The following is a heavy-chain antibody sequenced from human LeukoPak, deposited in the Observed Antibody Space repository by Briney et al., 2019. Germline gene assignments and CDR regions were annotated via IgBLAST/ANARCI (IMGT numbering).Heavy chain of an antibody. CDR1: GFTFSSYG. Sequence: PGGSLRLSCAASGFTFSSYGMSWVRQAPGKGLEWVSAISGSGGSTYYADSVKGRFTISRDNSKNTLYLQMNSLRAEDTAVYYCAKDQYSSGWYVWRAFDYWGQGTLVTVSS. V-gene: IGHV3-23*01. D-gene: IGHD6-19*01. J-gene: IGHJ4*02. CDR3: AKDQYSSGWYVWRAFDY. CDR2: ISGSGGST.